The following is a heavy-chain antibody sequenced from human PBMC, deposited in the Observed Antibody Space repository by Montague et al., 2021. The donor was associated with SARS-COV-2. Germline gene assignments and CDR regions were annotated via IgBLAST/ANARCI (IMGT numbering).Heavy chain of an antibody. Sequence: SLRLSCAASGFPFNTYTMTWVRQAPGKGLEWVSSIFGSGAGTYYADSVQGRFTISRDNSKNPLYLQLHSLRAEDTAVYYCAKNGGSGSLVYWYFDLWGRGTPVAVSS. V-gene: IGHV3-23*01. CDR3: AKNGGSGSLVYWYFDL. D-gene: IGHD2-8*01. CDR2: IFGSGAGT. J-gene: IGHJ2*01. CDR1: GFPFNTYT.